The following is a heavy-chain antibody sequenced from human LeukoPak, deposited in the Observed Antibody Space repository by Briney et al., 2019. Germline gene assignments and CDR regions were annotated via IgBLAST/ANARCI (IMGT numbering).Heavy chain of an antibody. D-gene: IGHD4-17*01. CDR1: GFSLRTSGVG. Sequence: SGPTLLQPPPTLTLTCTFSGFSLRTSGVGAGWIRQPPGKALEWLSLIYWDDDKRYSPSLKSRLTITKDTSKNQVVLTMTNMDPVDTATYYCARKILYGDYGWFDPWGQGTLVTVSS. CDR2: IYWDDDK. V-gene: IGHV2-5*02. CDR3: ARKILYGDYGWFDP. J-gene: IGHJ5*02.